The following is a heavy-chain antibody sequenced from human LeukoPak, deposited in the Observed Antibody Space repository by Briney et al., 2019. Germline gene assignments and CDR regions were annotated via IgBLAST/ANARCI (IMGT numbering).Heavy chain of an antibody. Sequence: PGGSLRLSCVASGFPFSSYWMTWVRQAPGKGLEWVANIKQDGSKKSYVDSVKGRFTISRDNSKNTLYLQMNSLRAEDTAVYYCAKENTIFGVVIIGLDYWGQGTLVTVSS. D-gene: IGHD3-3*01. V-gene: IGHV3-7*01. J-gene: IGHJ4*02. CDR3: AKENTIFGVVIIGLDY. CDR2: IKQDGSKK. CDR1: GFPFSSYW.